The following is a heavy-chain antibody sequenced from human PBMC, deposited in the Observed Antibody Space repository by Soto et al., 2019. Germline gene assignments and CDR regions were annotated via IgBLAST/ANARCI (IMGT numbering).Heavy chain of an antibody. J-gene: IGHJ6*02. CDR2: ISGSGGST. CDR1: EFTFNNYA. CDR3: AKVREWLLFYSYYGMDV. D-gene: IGHD5-18*01. Sequence: PGGSLRLSCAASEFTFNNYAMSWVRQAPGKGLEWVSVISGSGGSTYYADSVKGRFTISRDNSKNTLYLQMNSLRAEDTAVYYCAKVREWLLFYSYYGMDVWGQGTTVTVSS. V-gene: IGHV3-23*01.